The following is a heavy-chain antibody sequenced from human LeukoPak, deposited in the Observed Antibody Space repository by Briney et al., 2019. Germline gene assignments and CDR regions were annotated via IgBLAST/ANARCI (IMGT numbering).Heavy chain of an antibody. J-gene: IGHJ3*02. D-gene: IGHD6-13*01. CDR1: GYTFTDYY. Sequence: ASVKVSCKASGYTFTDYYLHWVRQAPGQGLEWMGWINPNSGGTNYAPNFQGRVTMTSDTSITTAYMELSRLRSDDTAIYYCAKDGSSGIAATADAFDIWGQGTMITVSS. CDR2: INPNSGGT. V-gene: IGHV1-2*02. CDR3: AKDGSSGIAATADAFDI.